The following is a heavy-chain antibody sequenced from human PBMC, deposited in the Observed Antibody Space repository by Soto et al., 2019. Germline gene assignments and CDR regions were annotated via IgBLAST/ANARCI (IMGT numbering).Heavy chain of an antibody. V-gene: IGHV4-31*03. CDR2: IYYSGST. CDR3: ARSYCPDGVCYPSGPFDP. J-gene: IGHJ5*02. CDR1: GGSISSGGYY. Sequence: SETLSLTCTVSGGSISSGGYYWSWIRQHPGKGLEWIGYIYYSGSTYYNPSLKSRVTISVDTSKNQFSLRLRSVTVADTAVYYCARSYCPDGVCYPSGPFDPWGQGTLVTVSS. D-gene: IGHD2-8*01.